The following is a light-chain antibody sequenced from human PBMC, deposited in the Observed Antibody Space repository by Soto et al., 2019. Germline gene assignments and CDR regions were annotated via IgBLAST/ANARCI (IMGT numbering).Light chain of an antibody. CDR2: YDD. CDR3: AAWDDSLNDYV. V-gene: IGLV1-36*01. J-gene: IGLJ1*01. CDR1: SSNIGNNA. Sequence: QSVLTQPPSVSEAPRQRVTISCSGSSSNIGNNAVNWYQQLPGKASKLLIYYDDLLPSGVSDRFSGSKSGTSASLAISGLQSEDEADYYCAAWDDSLNDYVFGTGTKVTVL.